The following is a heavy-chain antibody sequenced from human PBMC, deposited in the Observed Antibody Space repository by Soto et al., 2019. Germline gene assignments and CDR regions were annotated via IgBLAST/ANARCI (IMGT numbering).Heavy chain of an antibody. CDR3: ARTPATVLRAVAESLDY. CDR2: ISYDGSNK. V-gene: IGHV3-30-3*01. D-gene: IGHD2-15*01. Sequence: QVQLVESGGGVVQPGRSLRLSCAASGFTFSSYAMHWVRQAPGKGLEWVAVISYDGSNKYYADSVKGRFTISRDNSKNTRYLQRNSVRAEDGAVYYFARTPATVLRAVAESLDYSGQRTRVTVSS. J-gene: IGHJ4*02. CDR1: GFTFSSYA.